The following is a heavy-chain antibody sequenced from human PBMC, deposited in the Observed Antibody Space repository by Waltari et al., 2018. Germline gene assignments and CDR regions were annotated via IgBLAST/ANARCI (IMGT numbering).Heavy chain of an antibody. D-gene: IGHD1-26*01. CDR3: ARVGGSYLGVDYFYYNMDV. Sequence: QVQLVQSGAEVKKPGSSVKVSCKASGGTFNNYAISWLRQAPGQGLEWMGWSIPFLHTSNYAQKFQGRCTITADGSTSTAYMELSGLRSEDTAVYFCARVGGSYLGVDYFYYNMDVWGQGTSVTVSS. V-gene: IGHV1-69*01. CDR2: SIPFLHTS. CDR1: GGTFNNYA. J-gene: IGHJ6*02.